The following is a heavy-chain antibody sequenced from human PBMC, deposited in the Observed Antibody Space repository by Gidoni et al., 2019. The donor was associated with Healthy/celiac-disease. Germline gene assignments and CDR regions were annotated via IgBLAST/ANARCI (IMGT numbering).Heavy chain of an antibody. V-gene: IGHV2-5*02. J-gene: IGHJ3*02. Sequence: QITLQESGPPLVKPTQTHTLTCPFSGFSLLTSGVGVGWIRQPPGKALEWLALIYWDDDKRYSPSLKSRLTITKDTSKNQVVLTMTNMDPVDTATYYCARGQEYSSSWYFAFDIWGQGTMVTVSS. D-gene: IGHD6-13*01. CDR1: GFSLLTSGVG. CDR3: ARGQEYSSSWYFAFDI. CDR2: IYWDDDK.